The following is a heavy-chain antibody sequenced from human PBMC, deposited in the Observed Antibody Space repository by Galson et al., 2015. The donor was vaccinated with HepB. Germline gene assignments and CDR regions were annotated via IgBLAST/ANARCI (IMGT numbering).Heavy chain of an antibody. CDR1: GFTFTSYW. CDR3: AREGITAAADH. V-gene: IGHV3-7*01. D-gene: IGHD6-13*01. Sequence: SLRLSCAASGFTFTSYWMSWVRQAPGKGLEWVANIKYDGSDKYYVDSVKGRFTISRDNAKSSLSLQMNSLRAEDTAVYYCAREGITAAADHWGQGTLVTVSS. CDR2: IKYDGSDK. J-gene: IGHJ4*02.